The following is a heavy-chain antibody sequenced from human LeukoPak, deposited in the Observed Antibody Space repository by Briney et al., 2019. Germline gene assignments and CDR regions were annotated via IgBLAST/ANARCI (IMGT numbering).Heavy chain of an antibody. CDR1: GGSISSGGYY. J-gene: IGHJ4*02. D-gene: IGHD4-23*01. V-gene: IGHV4-31*03. CDR2: IYYSGST. CDR3: ARGAYGGAVRFDY. Sequence: SQTLSLTCTVSGGSISSGGYYWSWLRQHPGKGLEWIGYIYYSGSTNYNPSLKSRVTISVDTSKNQFSLKLSSVTAADTAVYYCARGAYGGAVRFDYWGQGTLVTVSS.